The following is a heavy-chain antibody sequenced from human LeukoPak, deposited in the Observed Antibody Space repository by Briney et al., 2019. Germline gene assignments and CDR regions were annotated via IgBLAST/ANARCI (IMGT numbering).Heavy chain of an antibody. CDR1: GFTFRDYY. D-gene: IGHD2-2*01. CDR3: ARDRGSNNYFDQ. Sequence: GGSLRLSCLASGFTFRDYYMTWIRQAPGKGLEWISFISSRGTTTDYADSVKGRFTISRDNANSTLFLQMNSLRAEDTAVYYCARDRGSNNYFDQWGQGTLVTVSS. V-gene: IGHV3-11*01. CDR2: ISSRGTTT. J-gene: IGHJ4*02.